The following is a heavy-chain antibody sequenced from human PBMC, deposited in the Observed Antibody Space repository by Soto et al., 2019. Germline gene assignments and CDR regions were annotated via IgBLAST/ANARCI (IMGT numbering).Heavy chain of an antibody. V-gene: IGHV3-23*01. Sequence: PGGSLRLSCAASGFQFSNYAMSLVRQSPGKGLEWVSLISATGGGTYYADSVKGRFTISRDNSHNTLYLQVHSLNAEDTAVYYCAKDRRAGGNYDFYVDFWGQGANVTVSS. CDR2: ISATGGGT. CDR3: AKDRRAGGNYDFYVDF. J-gene: IGHJ4*02. CDR1: GFQFSNYA. D-gene: IGHD3-3*01.